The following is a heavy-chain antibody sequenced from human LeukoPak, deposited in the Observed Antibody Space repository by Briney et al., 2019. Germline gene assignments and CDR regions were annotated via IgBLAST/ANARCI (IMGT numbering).Heavy chain of an antibody. CDR3: ASRHGNYDILTGLPCYYYGMDV. D-gene: IGHD3-9*01. CDR1: GESISSYY. CDR2: IYYSGGT. Sequence: SETLSLTCTVSGESISSYYWSWIRQPPGKGLEWIGYIYYSGGTDYNPSLKSRVTISVDTSKNQFSLKLRSVTAADTAVYYCASRHGNYDILTGLPCYYYGMDVWGQGTTVTVSS. J-gene: IGHJ6*02. V-gene: IGHV4-59*08.